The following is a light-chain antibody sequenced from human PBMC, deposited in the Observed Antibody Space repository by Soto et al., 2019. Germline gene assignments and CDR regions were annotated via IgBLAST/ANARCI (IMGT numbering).Light chain of an antibody. CDR1: STDVGGYNY. CDR3: SSYRSSSTLGV. Sequence: QSVLTQPASVSGSPGQSIIISCTGTSTDVGGYNYVSWYQQHPGKAPKLMIYDVTNRPSGVSNRFSGSKSGDTASLTISGLLADDEADYYCSSYRSSSTLGVFGTGTKVTVL. V-gene: IGLV2-14*03. J-gene: IGLJ1*01. CDR2: DVT.